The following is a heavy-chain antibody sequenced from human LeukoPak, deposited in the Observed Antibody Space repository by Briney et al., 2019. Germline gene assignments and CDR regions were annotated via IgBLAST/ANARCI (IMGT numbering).Heavy chain of an antibody. CDR2: ISGNGGST. CDR1: GFTFSSYA. Sequence: PGGSLRLSCAASGFTFSSYAMSWVRQAPGKGLEYVSAISGNGGSTYYANSVKGRFTMSRDNSKNTLYLRMGSLRGEDMAVYYCARNGYGSGSYYFDYWGQGTLVTVSS. J-gene: IGHJ4*02. CDR3: ARNGYGSGSYYFDY. D-gene: IGHD3-10*01. V-gene: IGHV3-64*01.